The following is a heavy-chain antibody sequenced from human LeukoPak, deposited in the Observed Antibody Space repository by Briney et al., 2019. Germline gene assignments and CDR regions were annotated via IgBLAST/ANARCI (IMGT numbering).Heavy chain of an antibody. CDR2: IGSGGGT. J-gene: IGHJ4*02. CDR1: GFTFGDYA. Sequence: GRSLRLSCTASGFTFGDYAMSWVRQAPGKGLEWVSAIGSGGGTYYADSVKGRFTISRDNSKNTLYLQMNSLRAEDTAVYCCAKTRRWEIAAAGTFDYWGQGTLVTVSS. CDR3: AKTRRWEIAAAGTFDY. V-gene: IGHV3-23*01. D-gene: IGHD6-13*01.